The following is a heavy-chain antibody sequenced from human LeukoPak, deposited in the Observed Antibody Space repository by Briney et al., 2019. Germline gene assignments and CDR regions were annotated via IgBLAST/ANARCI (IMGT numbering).Heavy chain of an antibody. CDR3: ASSNYYGSGTAAV. V-gene: IGHV4-30-2*01. CDR1: GGSISSGGYS. CDR2: IYRSGST. D-gene: IGHD3-10*01. Sequence: SQTLSLTCAVSGGSISSGGYSWSWIRQPPGKGLEWIGYIYRSGSTYYNPSLKSRVTISVDRSKNQFSLKLSSVTAADTAVYYCASSNYYGSGTAAVWGQGTLVTVSS. J-gene: IGHJ4*02.